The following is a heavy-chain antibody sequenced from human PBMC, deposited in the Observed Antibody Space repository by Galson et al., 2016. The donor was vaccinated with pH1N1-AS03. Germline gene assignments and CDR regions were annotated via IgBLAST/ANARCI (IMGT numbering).Heavy chain of an antibody. Sequence: LILSCAASGVSFSSCCMHWVRRAPGKGLVGVAVLWYDGTTKYYEDSAEGGFTISRDDFKSTVFLQMNGLRAEDTAVYYCAGDLGRPYSTKNDAFPIWGQGTMVTVSS. CDR3: AGDLGRPYSTKNDAFPI. V-gene: IGHV3-33*02. D-gene: IGHD5/OR15-5a*01. CDR1: GVSFSSCC. CDR2: LWYDGTTK. J-gene: IGHJ3*02.